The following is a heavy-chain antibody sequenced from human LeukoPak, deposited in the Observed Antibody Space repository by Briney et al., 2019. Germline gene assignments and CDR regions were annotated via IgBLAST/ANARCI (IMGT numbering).Heavy chain of an antibody. Sequence: PSETLSLTCAVYGGSFSGYYWSWIRQPPGKGLEWIGEINHSGSTNYNPSLKSRVTISVDTSKNQFSLKLSSVTAADTAVYYCARRRGSGLRRVVDYWGQGTLVTVSS. D-gene: IGHD4-17*01. CDR2: INHSGST. CDR3: ARRRGSGLRRVVDY. J-gene: IGHJ4*02. V-gene: IGHV4-34*01. CDR1: GGSFSGYY.